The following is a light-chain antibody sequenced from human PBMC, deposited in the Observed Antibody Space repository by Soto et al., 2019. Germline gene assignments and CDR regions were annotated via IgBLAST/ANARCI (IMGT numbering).Light chain of an antibody. Sequence: EIVLTQSPGTLSLSPGEGATLSCRASQSVASIYVAWYQQKPGQAPRLLIYGASSRATGIPDRFSGSGSGTDFPLTISRLEPEDFAVYYCQQYDNSLYTFGQGTKLEIK. V-gene: IGKV3-20*01. CDR2: GAS. CDR3: QQYDNSLYT. J-gene: IGKJ2*01. CDR1: QSVASIY.